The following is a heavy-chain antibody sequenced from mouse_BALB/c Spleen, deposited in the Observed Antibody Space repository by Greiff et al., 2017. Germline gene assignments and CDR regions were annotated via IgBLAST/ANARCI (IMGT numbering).Heavy chain of an antibody. J-gene: IGHJ3*01. CDR2: ISSGGSYT. V-gene: IGHV5-6-4*01. CDR1: GFTFSSYT. Sequence: EVQRVESGGGLVKPGGSLKLSCAASGFTFSSYTMSWVRQTPEKRLEWVATISSGGSYTYYPDSVKGRFTISRDNAKNTLYLQMSSLKSEDTAMYYCTRDQDQAWFAYWGQGTLVTVSA. CDR3: TRDQDQAWFAY.